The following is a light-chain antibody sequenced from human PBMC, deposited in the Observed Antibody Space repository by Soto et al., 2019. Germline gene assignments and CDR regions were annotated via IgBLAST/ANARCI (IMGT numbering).Light chain of an antibody. CDR3: QQYDNWPPCT. Sequence: EIVMTQSPATLSVSPGERVTLSCRASQSVSRFLAWYQQRPGQAPRLLIYDTSTRATGVPARFSGSGSGTDFSLTISRLQFKVFEFYYCQQYDNWPPCTFARGTKLEVK. CDR1: QSVSRF. J-gene: IGKJ2*02. CDR2: DTS. V-gene: IGKV3-15*01.